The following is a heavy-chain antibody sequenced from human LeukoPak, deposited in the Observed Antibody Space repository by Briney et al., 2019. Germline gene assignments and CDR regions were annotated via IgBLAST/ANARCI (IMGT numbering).Heavy chain of an antibody. CDR2: ISYDGSNK. J-gene: IGHJ4*02. V-gene: IGHV3-30*18. D-gene: IGHD3-10*02. CDR1: GFTFSSYD. CDR3: AKLFGGDY. Sequence: PGGSLRLSCAASGFTFSSYDMHWVRQAPGKGLEWVAVISYDGSNKYYADSVKGRFTISRDNSKNTLYLQMNSLRAEDTAVYYCAKLFGGDYWGQGTLVTVSS.